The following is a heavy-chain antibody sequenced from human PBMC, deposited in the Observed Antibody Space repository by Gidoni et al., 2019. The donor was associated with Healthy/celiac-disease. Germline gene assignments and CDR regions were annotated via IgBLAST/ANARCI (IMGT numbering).Heavy chain of an antibody. J-gene: IGHJ3*02. D-gene: IGHD3-22*01. CDR1: GFTFSSYS. Sequence: EVQLVEYGGGLVQPGGSLRPSCAASGFTFSSYSMNWVRQAPGKGREWVSYISSSSRTIYYADSVKGRFTISRDNAKNSLYLQMNSLRDEDTAVYYCARGYTMKPERDAFDIWGQGTMVTVSS. CDR2: ISSSSRTI. CDR3: ARGYTMKPERDAFDI. V-gene: IGHV3-48*02.